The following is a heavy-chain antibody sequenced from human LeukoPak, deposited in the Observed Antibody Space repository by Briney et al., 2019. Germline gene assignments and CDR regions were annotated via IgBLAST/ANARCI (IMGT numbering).Heavy chain of an antibody. CDR3: ARDPRRYYYDSSGYYYNY. Sequence: GGSLRLSCAASGFTFSSYAMYWVRQAPGKGLEWLAVISHDGSNDYYADSVKGRFTISRDNSKNTLYLQINSLRAEDTAVYYCARDPRRYYYDSSGYYYNYWGQGSLVTVSS. CDR2: ISHDGSND. V-gene: IGHV3-30-3*01. J-gene: IGHJ4*02. CDR1: GFTFSSYA. D-gene: IGHD3-22*01.